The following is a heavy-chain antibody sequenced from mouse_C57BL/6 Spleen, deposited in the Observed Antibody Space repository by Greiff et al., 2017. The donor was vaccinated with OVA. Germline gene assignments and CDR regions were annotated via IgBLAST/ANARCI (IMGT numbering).Heavy chain of an antibody. J-gene: IGHJ1*03. Sequence: VQLQQPGAELVMPGASVKLSCKASGYTFTSYWMHWVKQRPGQGLEWIGEIDPSDSYTNYNQKFKGKSTLTVDKSSSTAYMQLSSLTSEDSAVYYCARRLPGYFDVWGTGTTVTVSS. V-gene: IGHV1-69*01. CDR3: ARRLPGYFDV. D-gene: IGHD2-2*01. CDR2: IDPSDSYT. CDR1: GYTFTSYW.